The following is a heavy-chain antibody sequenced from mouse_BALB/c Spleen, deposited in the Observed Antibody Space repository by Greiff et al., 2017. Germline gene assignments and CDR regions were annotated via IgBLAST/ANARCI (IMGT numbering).Heavy chain of an antibody. CDR1: GYTFTSYW. D-gene: IGHD1-2*01. V-gene: IGHV1S81*02. CDR3: ERLTTADY. J-gene: IGHJ2*01. CDR2: INPSNGRT. Sequence: QVQLQQPGAELVKPGASVKLSCKASGYTFTSYWMHWVKQRPGQGLEWIGEINPSNGRTNYNEKFKSKATLTVDKSSSTAYMQLSSLTSEDSAVYYCERLTTADYWGQGTTLTVSS.